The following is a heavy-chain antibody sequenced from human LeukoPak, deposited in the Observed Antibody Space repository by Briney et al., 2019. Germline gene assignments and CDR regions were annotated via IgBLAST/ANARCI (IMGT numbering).Heavy chain of an antibody. CDR1: GFTFSSYA. D-gene: IGHD2-15*01. CDR3: AKGGAIYCSGGSCYLGWFDP. Sequence: PGGSLRLSCAASGFTFSSYAMSWVRQAPGKGLEWVSAISGSGGSTYYADSVKGRFTISRDNSKNTLYLQMNSLRAEDTAVYYCAKGGAIYCSGGSCYLGWFDPWGQETLVTVSS. CDR2: ISGSGGST. J-gene: IGHJ5*02. V-gene: IGHV3-23*01.